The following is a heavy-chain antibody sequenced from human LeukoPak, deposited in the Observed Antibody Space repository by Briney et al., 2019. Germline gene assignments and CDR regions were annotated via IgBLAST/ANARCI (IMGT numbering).Heavy chain of an antibody. Sequence: SETLSLTCSVSGGSIGTYYWSWVRQSPGRGLEWIGYIYVTGTRYNPYLQSRVTISVDRSRNQFFLKMTSVTAADTAVYYCARHIGGGIEDMDVWGRGTKVTVSS. V-gene: IGHV4-59*08. J-gene: IGHJ6*03. D-gene: IGHD3-16*02. CDR3: ARHIGGGIEDMDV. CDR2: IYVTGT. CDR1: GGSIGTYY.